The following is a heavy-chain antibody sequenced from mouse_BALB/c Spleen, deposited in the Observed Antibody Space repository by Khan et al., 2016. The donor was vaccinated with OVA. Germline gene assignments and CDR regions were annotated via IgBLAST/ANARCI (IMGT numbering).Heavy chain of an antibody. V-gene: IGHV1-7*01. Sequence: QVQLQQSGAERAKPGASVKMSCKASGYTFTTYWMHWVKQRPGQGLEWIGYINPTSGYTDYNEKFKDRATLSAGKSSSTAYMQLSSLTSEDSAVYYCTRDRIDYWGQGTTLTVSS. CDR1: GYTFTTYW. CDR2: INPTSGYT. CDR3: TRDRIDY. J-gene: IGHJ2*01.